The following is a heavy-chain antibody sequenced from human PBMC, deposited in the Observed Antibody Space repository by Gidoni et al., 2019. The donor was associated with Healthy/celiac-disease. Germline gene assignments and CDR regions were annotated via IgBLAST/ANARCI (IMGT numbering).Heavy chain of an antibody. CDR2: INHSGST. J-gene: IGHJ4*02. V-gene: IGHV4-34*01. CDR3: ASTWGVRGVHNDY. D-gene: IGHD3-10*01. CDR1: GGSFSGYY. Sequence: QVQLQQWGAGLLKPSETLYLTCAVYGGSFSGYYWSWIRQPPGKGLEWIGEINHSGSTNYNPSLKSRVTISVDTSKNQFSLKLSSVTAADTAVYYCASTWGVRGVHNDYWGQGTLVTVSS.